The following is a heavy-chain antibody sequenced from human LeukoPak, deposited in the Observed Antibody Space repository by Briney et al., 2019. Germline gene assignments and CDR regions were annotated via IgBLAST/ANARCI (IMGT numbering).Heavy chain of an antibody. CDR2: INAGNGNT. D-gene: IGHD3-22*01. V-gene: IGHV1-3*01. CDR3: ARTGEAYYDSSGYYPH. J-gene: IGHJ4*02. CDR1: GYTFTSYA. Sequence: ASVKVSCKASGYTFTSYAMHWVRQAPGQRLEWMGWINAGNGNTKYSQEFQGRVTITRDTSASTAYMELSSLRSEDTAVYYCARTGEAYYDSSGYYPHWGQGTLVTVSS.